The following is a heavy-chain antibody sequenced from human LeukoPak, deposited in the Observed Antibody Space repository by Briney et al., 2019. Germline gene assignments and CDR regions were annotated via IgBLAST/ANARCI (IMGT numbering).Heavy chain of an antibody. CDR3: ARDLGGRVDP. V-gene: IGHV4-38-2*02. CDR1: GYSINSNYY. Sequence: SETLSLTCTVSGYSINSNYYWGWIRQPPGKGLEWIGSIYHSGSTYYKSSLRGRVTISLDTSKNQFSLKVNSVTAADTAVYYCARDLGGRVDPWGQGTLVTVSS. CDR2: IYHSGST. J-gene: IGHJ5*02. D-gene: IGHD1-26*01.